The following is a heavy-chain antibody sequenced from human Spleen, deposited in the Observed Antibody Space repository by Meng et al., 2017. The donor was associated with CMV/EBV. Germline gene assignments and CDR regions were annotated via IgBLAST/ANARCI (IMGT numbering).Heavy chain of an antibody. CDR2: LYYNGNT. J-gene: IGHJ3*02. CDR3: AKPRGDGDLFDAFDI. D-gene: IGHD7-27*01. V-gene: IGHV4-39*01. Sequence: SETLSLTCTVSGGSISSSDSYWGWIRQAPGRGLEWIGSLYYNGNTYYNPSLKSRVTTSVDASTNQLSLRLSSVTATDTAVYYCAKPRGDGDLFDAFDIWGQGTLVTVSS. CDR1: GGSISSSDSY.